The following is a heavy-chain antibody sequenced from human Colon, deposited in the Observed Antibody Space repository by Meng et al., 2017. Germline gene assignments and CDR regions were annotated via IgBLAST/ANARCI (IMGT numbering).Heavy chain of an antibody. CDR1: GASINSTGLS. Sequence: QLQESGPGVVKPSQTLSLTCSVSGASINSTGLSWNWVRQPPGKGLEWIGYIYEGGIAYYNPSLKSRVTISLDRSKNQFSLNMTSVTAADTAVYFCARVGYCVNGVCYQTLGHWSQGTLVTVSS. D-gene: IGHD2-8*01. CDR2: IYEGGIA. CDR3: ARVGYCVNGVCYQTLGH. J-gene: IGHJ4*02. V-gene: IGHV4-30-2*01.